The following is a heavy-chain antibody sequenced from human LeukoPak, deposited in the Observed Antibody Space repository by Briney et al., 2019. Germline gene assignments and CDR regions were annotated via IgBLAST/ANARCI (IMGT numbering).Heavy chain of an antibody. D-gene: IGHD3-9*01. J-gene: IGHJ4*02. CDR3: AKKGGYDILTGYFPFDY. V-gene: IGHV3-30*18. CDR2: ISYDGTYK. Sequence: GGSLRLSCAASGFTFTTYGMHWVRQAPGKGLEWVAIISYDGTYKYYVDSVKGRFTISRDNSKNTLYLQMNSLRAEDTAVYYCAKKGGYDILTGYFPFDYWGQGTLVTVSS. CDR1: GFTFTTYG.